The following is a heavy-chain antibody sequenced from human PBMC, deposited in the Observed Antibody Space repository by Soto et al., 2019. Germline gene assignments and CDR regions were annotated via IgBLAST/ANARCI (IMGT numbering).Heavy chain of an antibody. CDR2: IYYSGST. CDR3: ARLLDGDTSTNYFYYMDV. Sequence: SETLSLTCTGSVSSNSSSSYYWDWIRQPPGKGLEWIGSIYYSGSTDYNPSLKSRVTISVDTSKNQFSLKLSSVTAADTAVYYCARLLDGDTSTNYFYYMDVWGKGTTVTVSS. D-gene: IGHD4-17*01. CDR1: VSSNSSSSYY. V-gene: IGHV4-39*01. J-gene: IGHJ6*03.